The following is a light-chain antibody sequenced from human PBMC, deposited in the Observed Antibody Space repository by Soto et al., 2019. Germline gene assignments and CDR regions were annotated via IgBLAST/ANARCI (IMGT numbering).Light chain of an antibody. Sequence: IVLTQSPVTLSCSPVERFTLSCMASQSVTTRLAWYQHKPGQAPTLLMSGASNRASGVPVRFSGSGSGTDFTLTITRLEPEDFALYYCQQYGGSPITFGLGTRLEIK. V-gene: IGKV3-20*01. CDR2: GAS. CDR1: QSVTTR. J-gene: IGKJ5*01. CDR3: QQYGGSPIT.